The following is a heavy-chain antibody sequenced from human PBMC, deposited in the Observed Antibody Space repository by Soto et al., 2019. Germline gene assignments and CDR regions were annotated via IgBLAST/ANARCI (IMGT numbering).Heavy chain of an antibody. V-gene: IGHV1-18*01. D-gene: IGHD2-2*01. Sequence: ASVKVSCKASGYTFTSYGISWVRQAPGQGLEWMGWISAYNGNTNYAQKLQGRVTMTTDTSTSTAYMELRSLRSDDTAVYYCAREYCSSTRCYQYFDYWGQGTLVTVSS. CDR3: AREYCSSTRCYQYFDY. CDR2: ISAYNGNT. J-gene: IGHJ4*02. CDR1: GYTFTSYG.